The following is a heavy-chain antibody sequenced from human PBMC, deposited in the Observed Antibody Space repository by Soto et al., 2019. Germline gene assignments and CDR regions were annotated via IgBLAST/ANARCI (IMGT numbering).Heavy chain of an antibody. J-gene: IGHJ4*02. D-gene: IGHD2-8*02. Sequence: ASVKPSCKASGYTFTSYGISWVRQAPGQGLERMGWISAYNGNTNYAQKLQGRVTMTTDTSTSTAYMELRSLRSDVTVVYYCARVQFLVGHKYGILVETYYFDYQRKGPLVT. CDR3: ARVQFLVGHKYGILVETYYFDY. V-gene: IGHV1-18*01. CDR1: GYTFTSYG. CDR2: ISAYNGNT.